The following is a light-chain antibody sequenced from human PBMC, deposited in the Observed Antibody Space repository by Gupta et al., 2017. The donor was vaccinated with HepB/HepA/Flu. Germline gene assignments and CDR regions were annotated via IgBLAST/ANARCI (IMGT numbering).Light chain of an antibody. Sequence: SYELTQPPSVSVSPGQTASITCSGDKLGDKYACWYQQKPGQSPVLVIYQDSKRPSGIPDRFSGSNSGNTATLTISGTQAMEEADYYCQAWDSSTGLVFGGGTKLTVL. J-gene: IGLJ2*01. CDR3: QAWDSSTGLV. CDR2: QDS. CDR1: KLGDKY. V-gene: IGLV3-1*01.